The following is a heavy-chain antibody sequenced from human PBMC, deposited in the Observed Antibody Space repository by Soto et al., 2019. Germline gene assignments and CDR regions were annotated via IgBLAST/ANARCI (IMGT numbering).Heavy chain of an antibody. CDR3: ARDAPVVGVPAAILPSYGMDV. D-gene: IGHD2-2*01. CDR1: GYTFTSYA. J-gene: IGHJ6*02. V-gene: IGHV1-3*01. Sequence: ASVKVSCKASGYTFTSYAMHWVRQAPGQRLEWMGWINAGNGNTKYSQKFQGRVTITRDTSASTAYMELSSLRSEDTAVYYCARDAPVVGVPAAILPSYGMDVWGQGTTVTVSS. CDR2: INAGNGNT.